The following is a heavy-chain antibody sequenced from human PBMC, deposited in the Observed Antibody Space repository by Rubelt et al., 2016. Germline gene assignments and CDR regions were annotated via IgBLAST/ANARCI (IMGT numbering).Heavy chain of an antibody. CDR2: VRFDGTRT. Sequence: QAPGKGLEWVAVVRFDGTRTYYADSVRGRFTMSRDNSRSTLYLQMNSLRAEDTAIYYCARWSGTYYDHWGQGTLVTVSS. V-gene: IGHV3-33*01. J-gene: IGHJ4*02. CDR3: ARWSGTYYDH. D-gene: IGHD3-3*01.